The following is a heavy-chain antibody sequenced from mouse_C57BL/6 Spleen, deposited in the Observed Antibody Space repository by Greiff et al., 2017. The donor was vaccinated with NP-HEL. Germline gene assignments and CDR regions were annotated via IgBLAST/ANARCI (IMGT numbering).Heavy chain of an antibody. D-gene: IGHD2-1*01. V-gene: IGHV1-80*01. J-gene: IGHJ4*01. CDR2: IYPGDGDT. CDR3: ARSAIYYGNPYAMDY. CDR1: GYAFSSYW. Sequence: VHLQQSGAELVKPGASVKISCKASGYAFSSYWMNWVKQRPGKGLEWIGQIYPGDGDTNYNGKFKGKATLTADKSSSTAYMQLSSLTSEDSAVYFCARSAIYYGNPYAMDYWGQGTSVTVSS.